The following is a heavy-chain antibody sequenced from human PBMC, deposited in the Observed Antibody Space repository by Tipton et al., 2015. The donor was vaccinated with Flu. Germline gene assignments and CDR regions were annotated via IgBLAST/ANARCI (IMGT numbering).Heavy chain of an antibody. CDR3: ARQDCSTSTCYIDY. D-gene: IGHD2-2*02. J-gene: IGHJ4*02. CDR1: GDSFITYW. CDR2: IYPDDSDT. Sequence: QSGPEVKKPGESLKISCKGFGDSFITYWIGWVRQMPGKGLEWMGIIYPDDSDTKYSPSFQDQVTISADKSLNTAYLQWTSLKASDTAMYYCARQDCSTSTCYIDYWGQGTLVTVSS. V-gene: IGHV5-51*01.